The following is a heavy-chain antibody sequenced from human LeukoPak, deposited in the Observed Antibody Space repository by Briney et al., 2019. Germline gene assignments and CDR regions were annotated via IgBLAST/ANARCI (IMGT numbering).Heavy chain of an antibody. D-gene: IGHD3-16*01. CDR3: ASVRGGY. CDR2: TTPSGTT. V-gene: IGHV3-69-1*01. Sequence: PGGPLRLSCAASGFTFIMHSINWVRQAPGKGLEWVSYTTPSGTTYYADSVKGRFSVSRDNGENSVYLLMNNLRAEDTAVYHCASVRGGYWGQGTLVAVS. CDR1: GFTFIMHS. J-gene: IGHJ4*02.